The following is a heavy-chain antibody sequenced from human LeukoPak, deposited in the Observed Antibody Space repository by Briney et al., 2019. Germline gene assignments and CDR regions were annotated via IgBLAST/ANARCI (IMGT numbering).Heavy chain of an antibody. CDR1: GGSISSYY. CDR3: ARDEDSSGWFSHYWYFDL. CDR2: IYTSGST. V-gene: IGHV4-4*07. Sequence: SETLSLTCTVSGGSISSYYWSWIRQPAGKGLEWIGRIYTSGSTNYNPSLKSRVTMSVDTSKNQFSLKLSSVTAADTAMYYCARDEDSSGWFSHYWYFDLWGRGTLVTVSS. J-gene: IGHJ2*01. D-gene: IGHD6-19*01.